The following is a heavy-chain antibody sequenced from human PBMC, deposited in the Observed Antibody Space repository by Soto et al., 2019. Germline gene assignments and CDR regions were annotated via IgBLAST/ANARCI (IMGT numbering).Heavy chain of an antibody. J-gene: IGHJ4*02. CDR1: GFTVSSNY. CDR2: LYPDGRA. D-gene: IGHD3-22*01. V-gene: IGHV3-53*01. CDR3: ARGLGREYHDNRDYFHLDY. Sequence: PGGSLRLSCAASGFTVSSNYLTWVRQAPGEGLKWVSVLYPDGRADCADSVKGRFTISTDNSKNSVYPQMDTLRAEDTAVYYCARGLGREYHDNRDYFHLDYWGQGTLVTVSS.